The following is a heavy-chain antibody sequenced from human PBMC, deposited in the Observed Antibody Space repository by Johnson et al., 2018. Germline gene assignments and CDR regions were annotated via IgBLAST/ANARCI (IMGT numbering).Heavy chain of an antibody. CDR1: GFTFRSYA. Sequence: QVQLVQSGGGVVQXGRSLRLSCAASGFTFRSYAMHWVRQAPGTGLEWVAVISHDGSNKYSAVSVKGRFTLSRDNSKNTPYLQMNSLRAEDTAVYYCVRDSPGGGWPLDAFDIWGQGTMVTVSS. V-gene: IGHV3-30-3*01. CDR3: VRDSPGGGWPLDAFDI. J-gene: IGHJ3*02. D-gene: IGHD6-19*01. CDR2: ISHDGSNK.